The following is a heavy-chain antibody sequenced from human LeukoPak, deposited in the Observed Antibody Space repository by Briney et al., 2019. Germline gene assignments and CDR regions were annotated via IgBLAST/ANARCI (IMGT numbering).Heavy chain of an antibody. CDR1: GFTFSSYG. J-gene: IGHJ4*02. CDR2: IWYDGSNK. Sequence: PGRSLRLSCAASGFTFSSYGMHWVRQAPGKGLEWVAVIWYDGSNKYYADSVKGRFTISRDNSKNTLYLQMNSLRAEDTAVYYCARSSVAGSSWAYYFDYWGQGTLVTVSS. D-gene: IGHD6-13*01. CDR3: ARSSVAGSSWAYYFDY. V-gene: IGHV3-33*01.